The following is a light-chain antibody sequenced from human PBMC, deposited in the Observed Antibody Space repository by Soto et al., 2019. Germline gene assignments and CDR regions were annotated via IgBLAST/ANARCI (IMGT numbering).Light chain of an antibody. Sequence: DIQMTQSPSTLSASVGDRVTITCRASQSISSWLAWYQQKPGKAPKLLIYKASSLESGVPSRFSGSESGTEFTLTISSLQPDDVATYYCQQYNSYSRTFGQGTKVESK. J-gene: IGKJ1*01. CDR3: QQYNSYSRT. CDR2: KAS. V-gene: IGKV1-5*03. CDR1: QSISSW.